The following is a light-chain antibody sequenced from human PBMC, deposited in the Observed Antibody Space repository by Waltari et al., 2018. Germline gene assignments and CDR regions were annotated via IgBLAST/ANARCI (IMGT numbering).Light chain of an antibody. J-gene: IGKJ1*01. Sequence: DIQMTQSPSSLSASVGDRVTITCRASQTISRYLNWYQQKLGKAPNLLIYAASSLQSGVPSRFSGSGSGRDFTLIITSLQPEDFATYYCQQSYSTVWTFGQGTRVE. CDR3: QQSYSTVWT. CDR2: AAS. CDR1: QTISRY. V-gene: IGKV1-39*01.